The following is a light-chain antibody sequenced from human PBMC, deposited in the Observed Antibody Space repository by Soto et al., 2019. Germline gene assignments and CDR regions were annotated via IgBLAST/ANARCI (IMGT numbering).Light chain of an antibody. CDR3: QQSYNTPRT. CDR2: AAS. V-gene: IGKV1-39*01. Sequence: DIPMTQAPSSVPASVGDRVTITCRASQTIANYLNWYQQRPGKAPNLLISAASTLQSGVPSRFSGSGSGTDFTLTITSLQPEDFATYYCQQSYNTPRTFGQGTKVEIK. CDR1: QTIANY. J-gene: IGKJ1*01.